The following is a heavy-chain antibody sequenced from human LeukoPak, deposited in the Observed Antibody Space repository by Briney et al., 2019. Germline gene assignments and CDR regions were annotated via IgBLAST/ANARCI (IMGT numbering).Heavy chain of an antibody. D-gene: IGHD6-6*01. CDR1: GFTFNHAW. J-gene: IGHJ4*02. CDR2: IESKTDGGAA. Sequence: GGSLRLSCAASGFTFNHAWMTWVRQAPGRGLEWVGRIESKTDGGAADYAAPVKGRFSISRDDSKNTLYLQMNSLKTEDTAVYYCTKVSASYSFEYWGQGTLVSVSS. CDR3: TKVSASYSFEY. V-gene: IGHV3-15*04.